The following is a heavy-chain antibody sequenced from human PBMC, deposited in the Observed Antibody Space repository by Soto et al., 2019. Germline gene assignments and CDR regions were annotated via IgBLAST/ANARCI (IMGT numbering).Heavy chain of an antibody. V-gene: IGHV2-26*01. CDR2: IFSNDGK. CDR1: GFSLSNARMG. J-gene: IGHJ4*02. CDR3: ARMSSSGPQYYFDY. Sequence: QVTLKESGPVLVKPTETLTLTCTVSGFSLSNARMGVSWICQPPGKALEWLAHIFSNDGKSYSTSLKSRLTVSKDTSKSLVVLTMTNMDPVDTATYYCARMSSSGPQYYFDYWGQGTLVTVSS. D-gene: IGHD3-22*01.